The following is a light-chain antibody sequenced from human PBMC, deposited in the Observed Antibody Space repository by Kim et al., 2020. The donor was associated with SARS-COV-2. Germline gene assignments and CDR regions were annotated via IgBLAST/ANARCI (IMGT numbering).Light chain of an antibody. Sequence: EIGLTQSPGTLSLSLGDRATLSCRASQSVNSGVLAWYQQKLGQAPRLLIYGASNRATGIPDRFSGSGSGTDFTLTISRLEPEDSAVYYCHQYSRTPPWTFGPGTKVDIK. CDR2: GAS. J-gene: IGKJ1*01. CDR3: HQYSRTPPWT. CDR1: QSVNSGV. V-gene: IGKV3-20*01.